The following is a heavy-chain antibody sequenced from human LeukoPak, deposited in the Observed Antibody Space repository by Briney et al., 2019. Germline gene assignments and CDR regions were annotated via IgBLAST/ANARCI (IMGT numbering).Heavy chain of an antibody. D-gene: IGHD2-15*01. CDR1: GFSLSTSGVG. J-gene: IGHJ4*02. Sequence: SGPTLVKPTQTLTLTCTFSGFSLSTSGVGVGWIRQPPGKALEWLALIYWDDDKRYSPSLKSRLTITKDTSKNQVVLTMTNMDPVDTATYYCARKGYCSGGSCYQYFDYWGQGTPVTVSS. V-gene: IGHV2-5*02. CDR2: IYWDDDK. CDR3: ARKGYCSGGSCYQYFDY.